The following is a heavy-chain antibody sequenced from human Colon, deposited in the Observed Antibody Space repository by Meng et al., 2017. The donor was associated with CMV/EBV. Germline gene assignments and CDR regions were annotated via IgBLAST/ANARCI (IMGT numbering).Heavy chain of an antibody. CDR3: ARTPGSSPAGGDGMDV. CDR1: GFPFDTYA. Sequence: GGSLRLSCAASGFPFDTYAMSWVRQTPGKGLEWVAYINTLENSIFYADSVKGRFTISRDNAKNSLHLQMNSLRVEDSAIYYCARTPGSSPAGGDGMDVWGQGTTV. D-gene: IGHD6-13*01. V-gene: IGHV3-48*03. J-gene: IGHJ6*02. CDR2: INTLENSI.